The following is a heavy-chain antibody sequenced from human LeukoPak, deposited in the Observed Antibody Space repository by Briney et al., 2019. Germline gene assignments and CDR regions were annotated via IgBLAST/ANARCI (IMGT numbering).Heavy chain of an antibody. V-gene: IGHV4-39*01. CDR3: ARGSSSWYHEFDP. CDR2: IYYSGST. Sequence: PSETLSLTCTVSGGSISSSSYYWGWIRQPPGKGLEWIGSIYYSGSTYYNPSLKSRVTIPVDTSKNQFSLKLSSVTAADTAVYYCARGSSSWYHEFDPWGQGTLVTVSS. D-gene: IGHD6-13*01. CDR1: GGSISSSSYY. J-gene: IGHJ5*02.